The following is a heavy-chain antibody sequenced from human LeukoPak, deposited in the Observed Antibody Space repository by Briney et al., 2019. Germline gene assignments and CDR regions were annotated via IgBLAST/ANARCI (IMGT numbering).Heavy chain of an antibody. V-gene: IGHV4-34*01. CDR2: INHSGST. J-gene: IGHJ6*02. D-gene: IGHD4-17*01. CDR3: ARRLWTTVTTESDAQYYYGMDV. Sequence: SETLSLTCAVYGGSFSGYYWSWIRQPPGKGLEWIGEINHSGSTNYNPSLKSRVTISVDTSKDQFSLKLSSVTAADTAVYYCARRLWTTVTTESDAQYYYGMDVWGQGTTVTVSS. CDR1: GGSFSGYY.